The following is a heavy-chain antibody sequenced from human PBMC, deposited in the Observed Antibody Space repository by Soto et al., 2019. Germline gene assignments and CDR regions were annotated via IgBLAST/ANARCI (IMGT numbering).Heavy chain of an antibody. CDR2: IKEDGSEE. V-gene: IGHV3-7*01. D-gene: IGHD2-2*01. CDR1: GFTFSTYW. Sequence: VQLVQSGGDLVQPGGSLRLSCVASGFTFSTYWMTWVRQAPGMGLEWVAGIKEDGSEEVYVDSVKGRFSISRDNAKTSLYLQLNSLRAEDTAVYYCATAISSPFSNFDYWGQGSLVTVSS. J-gene: IGHJ4*02. CDR3: ATAISSPFSNFDY.